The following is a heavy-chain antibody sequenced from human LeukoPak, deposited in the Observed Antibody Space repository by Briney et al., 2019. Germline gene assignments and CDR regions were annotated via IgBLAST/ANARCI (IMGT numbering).Heavy chain of an antibody. CDR2: ISGSGDST. D-gene: IGHD1-26*01. V-gene: IGHV3-23*01. J-gene: IGHJ4*02. CDR1: GFTFSSYA. Sequence: GGSLRLSCAASGFTFSSYAMSWVRQAPGKGLEWVSAISGSGDSTYYADSVKGRFTISRDNSKNTLYLQMNSLRAEDTAVYYCAKDQKWELLPFDYWGQGTLVTVSS. CDR3: AKDQKWELLPFDY.